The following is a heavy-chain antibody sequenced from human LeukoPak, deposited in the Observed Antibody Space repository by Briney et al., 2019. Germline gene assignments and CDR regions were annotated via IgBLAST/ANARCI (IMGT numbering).Heavy chain of an antibody. CDR1: GFTFSSYA. V-gene: IGHV3-23*01. CDR2: ISGSGGST. D-gene: IGHD3-22*01. J-gene: IGHJ5*02. CDR3: ATYPATLIVVVMTRNWFDP. Sequence: PGGSLRLSCAASGFTFSSYAMSWVRQAPRKGLEWVSAISGSGGSTYYADSVKGRFTISRDNSKNTLYLQMNSLRAEDTAVYYCATYPATLIVVVMTRNWFDPWGQGTLVTVSS.